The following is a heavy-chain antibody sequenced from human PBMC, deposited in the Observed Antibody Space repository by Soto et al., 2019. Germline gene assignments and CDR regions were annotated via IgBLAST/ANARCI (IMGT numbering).Heavy chain of an antibody. CDR2: ISGSGGST. Sequence: ETLSLTCAVYGGSFSGYYWSWIRQPPGKGLEWVSAISGSGGSTYYADSVKGRFTISRDNSKNTLYLQMNSLRAEDTAVYYCAKDITTYDYWGQGTLVTVSS. D-gene: IGHD1-1*01. CDR1: GGSFSGYY. J-gene: IGHJ4*02. CDR3: AKDITTYDY. V-gene: IGHV3-23*01.